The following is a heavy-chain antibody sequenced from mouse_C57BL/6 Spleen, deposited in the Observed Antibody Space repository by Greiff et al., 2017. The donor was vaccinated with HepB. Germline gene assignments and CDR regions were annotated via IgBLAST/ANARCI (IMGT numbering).Heavy chain of an antibody. J-gene: IGHJ2*01. CDR2: IDPSDSET. V-gene: IGHV1-52*01. D-gene: IGHD1-1*01. CDR3: ARSGTTVVAKGRFDY. CDR1: GYTFTSYW. Sequence: QVQLQQPGAELVRPGSSVKLSCKASGYTFTSYWMHWVKQRPIQGLEWIGNIDPSDSETHYNQKFKDKATLTVDKSSSTAYMQLSSLTSEDSAVYYCARSGTTVVAKGRFDYWGQGTTLTVSS.